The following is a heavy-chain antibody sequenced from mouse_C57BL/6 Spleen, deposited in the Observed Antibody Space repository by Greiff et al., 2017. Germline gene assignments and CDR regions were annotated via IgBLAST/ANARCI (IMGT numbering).Heavy chain of an antibody. J-gene: IGHJ3*01. V-gene: IGHV1-15*01. CDR3: TRDDDPFAY. CDR1: GYTFTDYE. D-gene: IGHD2-3*01. Sequence: VQLQQSGAELVRPGASVTLSCKASGYTFTDYEMHWVKQTPVHGLEWIGAIDPATGGTAYNQKFKGKAILTADKASSTAYMELRSLTSEDSAVYYCTRDDDPFAYWGQGTLVTVSA. CDR2: IDPATGGT.